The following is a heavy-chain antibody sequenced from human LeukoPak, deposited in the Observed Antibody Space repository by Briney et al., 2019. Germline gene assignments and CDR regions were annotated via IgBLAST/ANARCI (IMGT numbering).Heavy chain of an antibody. CDR2: ISYDGSNK. Sequence: PGGSLRLSCAASGLTFSSYGMHWVRQAPGKGLEWVAVISYDGSNKYYADSVKGRFTISRDNSKNTLYLQMNSLRAEDTAVYYCAKLVVVAATGLDYWGQGTLVTVSS. J-gene: IGHJ4*02. V-gene: IGHV3-30*18. CDR3: AKLVVVAATGLDY. D-gene: IGHD2-15*01. CDR1: GLTFSSYG.